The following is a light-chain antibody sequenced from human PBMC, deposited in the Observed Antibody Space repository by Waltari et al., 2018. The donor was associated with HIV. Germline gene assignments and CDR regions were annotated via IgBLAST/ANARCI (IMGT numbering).Light chain of an antibody. CDR1: ESIRTN. CDR3: QQYDNWPLYT. J-gene: IGKJ2*01. Sequence: EVVMTQSPATLSVSPGERGTLYCRASESIRTNLAWYQQRPGQPHRLLIYAASTRATRIPARFSASGSGTEFSLTISSLQSEDFAVYYCQQYDNWPLYTFGEGTKLDMK. V-gene: IGKV3-15*01. CDR2: AAS.